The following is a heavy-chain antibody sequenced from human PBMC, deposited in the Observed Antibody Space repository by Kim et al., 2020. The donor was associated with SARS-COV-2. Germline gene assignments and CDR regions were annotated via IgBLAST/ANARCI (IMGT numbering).Heavy chain of an antibody. Sequence: SETLSLTCTVSGYSISSGYYWGWIRQPPGKGLEWIGSIYHSGSTYYNPSLKSRVTISVDTSKNQFSLKLSMVTAADTAVYYCARDSGLYDSSGGVHYWGQGTLVTVSS. CDR1: GYSISSGYY. V-gene: IGHV4-38-2*02. CDR2: IYHSGST. D-gene: IGHD3-22*01. CDR3: ARDSGLYDSSGGVHY. J-gene: IGHJ4*02.